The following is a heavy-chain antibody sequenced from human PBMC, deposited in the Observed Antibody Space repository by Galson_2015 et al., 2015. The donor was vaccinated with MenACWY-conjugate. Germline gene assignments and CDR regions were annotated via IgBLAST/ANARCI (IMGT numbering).Heavy chain of an antibody. Sequence: SLRLSCAASGFTFSSYAMSWVRQAPGKGLEWVSAISGSGGSTYYADSVKGRFTISRDNSKNTLYLQMNSLRAEDTAVYYCSKLSDYYDSSGLDYWGQVTLVTVSS. D-gene: IGHD3-22*01. J-gene: IGHJ4*02. CDR2: ISGSGGST. CDR3: SKLSDYYDSSGLDY. V-gene: IGHV3-23*01. CDR1: GFTFSSYA.